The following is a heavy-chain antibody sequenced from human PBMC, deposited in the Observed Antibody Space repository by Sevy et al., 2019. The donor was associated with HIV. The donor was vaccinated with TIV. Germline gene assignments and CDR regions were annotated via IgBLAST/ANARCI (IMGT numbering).Heavy chain of an antibody. CDR2: ISWNSDNI. J-gene: IGHJ4*02. D-gene: IGHD6-6*01. CDR1: GFTFDDYA. V-gene: IGHV3-9*01. Sequence: SLKISCAASGFTFDDYAMHWVRQAPGKGLEWVSGISWNSDNIDYADSVKGRFTISRDNAKNSLYLQMNSLRAEDTAFYFCAKEMPPYSSSAIFDYWGQGTLVTVSS. CDR3: AKEMPPYSSSAIFDY.